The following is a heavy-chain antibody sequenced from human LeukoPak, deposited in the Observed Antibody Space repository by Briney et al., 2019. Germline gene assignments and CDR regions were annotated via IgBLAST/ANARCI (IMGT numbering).Heavy chain of an antibody. J-gene: IGHJ4*02. D-gene: IGHD3-3*01. V-gene: IGHV4-39*02. CDR1: GGSISSSNYY. CDR2: IYYSGST. CDR3: ARDFYPHFDY. Sequence: SETLSLTCTVSGGSISSSNYYWGWIRQPPGKGLEWIGSIYYSGSTYYNPSLKSRVTISVDTSKNQFSLKLSSVTAADTAVYYCARDFYPHFDYWGQGTLVTVSS.